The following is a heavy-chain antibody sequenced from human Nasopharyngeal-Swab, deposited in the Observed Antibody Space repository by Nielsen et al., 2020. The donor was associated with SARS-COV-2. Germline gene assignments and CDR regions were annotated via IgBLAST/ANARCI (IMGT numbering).Heavy chain of an antibody. V-gene: IGHV3-49*03. CDR2: IRSKAYGGTT. CDR3: TRGGASTKYCFDY. D-gene: IGHD1-1*01. CDR1: GFTFGDYA. J-gene: IGHJ4*02. Sequence: GESLKISCTASGFTFGDYAMSWFRQAPGKGLEWVGFIRSKAYGGTTEYAASVKGRFTISRDDSTNIAYLQLNSLKTEDTAVYYCTRGGASTKYCFDYWGQGTLVTVSS.